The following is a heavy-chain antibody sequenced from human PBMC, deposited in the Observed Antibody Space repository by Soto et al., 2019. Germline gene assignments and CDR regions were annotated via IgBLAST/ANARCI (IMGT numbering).Heavy chain of an antibody. V-gene: IGHV4-34*01. CDR1: GGSFSGYY. D-gene: IGHD1-26*01. Sequence: SETLSLTCAVYGGSFSGYYWSWIRQPPGKWLEWIGEINHSGSTNYNPSLKSRVTISVDTSKNQFSLKLSSVTAADTAVYYCARIVGATSEDYWGQGXLVTVYS. CDR3: ARIVGATSEDY. CDR2: INHSGST. J-gene: IGHJ4*02.